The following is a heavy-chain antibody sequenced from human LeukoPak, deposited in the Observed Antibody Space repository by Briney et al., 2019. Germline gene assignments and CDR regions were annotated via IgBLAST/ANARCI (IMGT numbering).Heavy chain of an antibody. D-gene: IGHD2-21*01. V-gene: IGHV1-2*02. CDR3: ARVLFNSGYDY. Sequence: ASVKVSCKTLGYPVNMFWMHWVRQAPGQGLEWMGWINPNSGGTQFAQKFQGRVTMTRDTSISTAYMELDRLRSDDTAVYYCARVLFNSGYDYWGQGTLVTVSS. CDR1: GYPVNMFW. J-gene: IGHJ4*02. CDR2: INPNSGGT.